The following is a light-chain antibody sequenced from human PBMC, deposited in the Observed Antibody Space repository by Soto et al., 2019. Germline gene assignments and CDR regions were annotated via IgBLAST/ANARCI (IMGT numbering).Light chain of an antibody. CDR1: QSINSN. J-gene: IGKJ1*01. V-gene: IGKV3-15*01. CDR2: GAS. CDR3: HQYNNWPRT. Sequence: EIVMTQSPATLSVSPGERDTLSCRASQSINSNLAWYQQKPGQAPRLLIYGASSRATGIPARFSGSGSGTEFTLSISSLQSEDFAVYYCHQYNNWPRTFGQGTKVEIK.